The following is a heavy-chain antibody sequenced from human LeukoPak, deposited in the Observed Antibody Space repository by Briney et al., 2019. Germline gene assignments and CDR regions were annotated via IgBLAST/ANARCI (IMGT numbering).Heavy chain of an antibody. Sequence: PGGSLRLSCAASGFTFSSYSMNWVRQAPGKGLEWVSSISSSSSYIYYADSVKGRFTISRDSAKNSLYLQMNSLRAEDTAVYYCARVSPDPMDYGDSKAQYWYFDLWGRGTLVTVSS. CDR2: ISSSSSYI. V-gene: IGHV3-21*01. CDR1: GFTFSSYS. J-gene: IGHJ2*01. D-gene: IGHD4-17*01. CDR3: ARVSPDPMDYGDSKAQYWYFDL.